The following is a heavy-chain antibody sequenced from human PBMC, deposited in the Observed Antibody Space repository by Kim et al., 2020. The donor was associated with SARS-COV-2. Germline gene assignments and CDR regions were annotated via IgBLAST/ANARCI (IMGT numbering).Heavy chain of an antibody. D-gene: IGHD2-15*01. Sequence: SETLSLTCTVSGGSISSGGYYWSWIRQHPGKGLEWIGYIYYSGSTYYNPSLKSRVTISVDTSKNQFSLKLSSVTAADTAVYYCAIEGAYCSGGSCYSKIDYWGQGTLVTVSS. J-gene: IGHJ4*02. CDR1: GGSISSGGYY. CDR2: IYYSGST. V-gene: IGHV4-31*03. CDR3: AIEGAYCSGGSCYSKIDY.